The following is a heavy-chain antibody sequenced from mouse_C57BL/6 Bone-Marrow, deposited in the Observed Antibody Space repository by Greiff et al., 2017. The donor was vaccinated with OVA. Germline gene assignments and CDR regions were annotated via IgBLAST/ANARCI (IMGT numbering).Heavy chain of an antibody. CDR2: IHPSDSDT. V-gene: IGHV1-74*01. CDR3: AMGISTVVAPAY. Sequence: QVQLQQPGAELVKPGASVKVSCKASGYTFTSYWMHWVKQRPGQGLEWIGRIHPSDSDTNYNQKFKGKATLTVDKSSSTAYMQLSSLTAEDAAVYYAAMGISTVVAPAYWGQGTLVTVSA. D-gene: IGHD1-1*01. J-gene: IGHJ3*01. CDR1: GYTFTSYW.